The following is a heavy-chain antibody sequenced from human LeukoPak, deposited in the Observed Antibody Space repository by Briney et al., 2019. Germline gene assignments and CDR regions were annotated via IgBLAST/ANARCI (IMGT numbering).Heavy chain of an antibody. D-gene: IGHD6-19*01. J-gene: IGHJ4*02. CDR2: IIPILGIA. Sequence: GASVKVSCKASGGTFSSYAISWVRQAPGQVLEWMGRIIPILGIANYAQKFQGRVTITADKSTSTAYMELSSLRSEDTAVYYCASQIALAGLHYFDYWGQGTLVTVSS. CDR3: ASQIALAGLHYFDY. V-gene: IGHV1-69*04. CDR1: GGTFSSYA.